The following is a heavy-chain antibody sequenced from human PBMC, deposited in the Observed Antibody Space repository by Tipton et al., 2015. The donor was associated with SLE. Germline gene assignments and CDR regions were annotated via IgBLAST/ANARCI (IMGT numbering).Heavy chain of an antibody. J-gene: IGHJ2*01. CDR2: IYHSGST. CDR3: AREFLNPVTTVHYYFDL. D-gene: IGHD4-11*01. CDR1: DYSISSGFY. V-gene: IGHV4-38-2*02. Sequence: TLSLTCEVSDYSISSGFYWGWIRQPPGKGLEWIGDIYHSGSTYYNPSLKSRVTISVDTSKNHFSLKLISVTAADAAVYYCAREFLNPVTTVHYYFDLWGRGTLVTVSS.